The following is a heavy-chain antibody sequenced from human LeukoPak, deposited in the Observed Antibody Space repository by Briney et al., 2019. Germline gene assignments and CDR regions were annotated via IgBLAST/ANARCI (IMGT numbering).Heavy chain of an antibody. J-gene: IGHJ4*02. D-gene: IGHD2-15*01. CDR2: IRYDGSNK. Sequence: GGSLRLSCAASGFTFSSYVMHWVRQAPGKGLEWVAFIRYDGSNKYYADSVKGRFTISRDNSKNTLYLQMNSLRAEDTAVYYCARYPGYCSGGSCYGGFGVDYWGQGTMVTVSS. V-gene: IGHV3-30*02. CDR1: GFTFSSYV. CDR3: ARYPGYCSGGSCYGGFGVDY.